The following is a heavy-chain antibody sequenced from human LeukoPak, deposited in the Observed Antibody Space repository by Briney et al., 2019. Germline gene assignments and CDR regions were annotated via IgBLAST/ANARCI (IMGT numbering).Heavy chain of an antibody. CDR1: GSTFSSYG. CDR3: ARTHDYGDEGVDY. J-gene: IGHJ4*02. V-gene: IGHV3-33*01. CDR2: IWYDGSNK. D-gene: IGHD4-17*01. Sequence: RTGGSLRLSCAASGSTFSSYGMHWVRQAPGKGLEWVAVIWYDGSNKYYADSVKGRFTISRDNSKNTLYLQMDSLRAEDTAVYYCARTHDYGDEGVDYWGQGALVTVSS.